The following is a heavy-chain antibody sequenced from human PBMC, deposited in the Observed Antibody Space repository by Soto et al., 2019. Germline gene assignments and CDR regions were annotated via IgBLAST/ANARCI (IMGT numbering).Heavy chain of an antibody. CDR2: IYPGDSDT. J-gene: IGHJ4*02. Sequence: GESLKISCKGSGYIFTSYWIGWVRQMPGKGLEWMGIIYPGDSDTRYSPSFQGQVTISADKSISTAYLQWSSLKASDTAMYYCVSLSDSGSSYSPADSWGQGTLVTVSS. D-gene: IGHD3-10*01. V-gene: IGHV5-51*01. CDR1: GYIFTSYW. CDR3: VSLSDSGSSYSPADS.